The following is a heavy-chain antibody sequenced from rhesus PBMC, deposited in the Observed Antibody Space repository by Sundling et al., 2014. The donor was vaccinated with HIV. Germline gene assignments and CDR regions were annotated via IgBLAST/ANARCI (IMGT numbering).Heavy chain of an antibody. CDR1: GFSLSTSGMG. D-gene: IGHD1-44*01. CDR2: IYWDDDK. CDR3: ARLHYFDY. Sequence: QVTLKESGPALVKPTQTLTLTCTFSGFSLSTSGMGVGWIRQPPGKTLEWLAHIYWDDDKRYSTSLKSRLTISKDTSKNQVVLTMTNMDPVDTATYYCARLHYFDYWGQGVLVTVSS. V-gene: IGHV2-174*02. J-gene: IGHJ4*01.